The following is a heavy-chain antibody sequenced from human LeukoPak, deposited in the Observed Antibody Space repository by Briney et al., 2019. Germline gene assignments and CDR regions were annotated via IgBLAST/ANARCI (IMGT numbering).Heavy chain of an antibody. V-gene: IGHV3-23*01. Sequence: GGSLRLSCAASGFTFSSYAMSWVRQAPGKGLEWVSTIRGSGGGTYYADSVKGRFTISRDNSKNTLYLQMNTLRAEDTAVYYCARDGGWNFDYWGQGALVTVSS. CDR2: IRGSGGGT. CDR1: GFTFSSYA. J-gene: IGHJ4*02. D-gene: IGHD3-16*01. CDR3: ARDGGWNFDY.